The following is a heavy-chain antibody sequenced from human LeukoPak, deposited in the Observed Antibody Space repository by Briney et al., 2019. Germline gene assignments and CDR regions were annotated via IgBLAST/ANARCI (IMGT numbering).Heavy chain of an antibody. CDR3: ASRDPCSGSVCYGLRY. D-gene: IGHD2-15*01. J-gene: IGHJ4*02. V-gene: IGHV3-23*01. CDR2: IANAGDT. CDR1: GFRFSTSD. Sequence: GGSLRLSCTASGFRFSTSDMTWVRQSPGQGLEWVSAIANAGDTYYIDSVKGRFTISRDDSKNAVLLQMNSLRAEDTAIYYCASRDPCSGSVCYGLRYWGQGTLVTVSS.